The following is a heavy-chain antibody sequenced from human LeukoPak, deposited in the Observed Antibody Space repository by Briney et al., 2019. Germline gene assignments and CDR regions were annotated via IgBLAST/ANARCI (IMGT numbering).Heavy chain of an antibody. CDR1: GGSINSGGYY. D-gene: IGHD6-13*01. Sequence: TSETLSLTCTVSGGSINSGGYYWSWIRHHPGKGLAWIGYIYYSGSTYYNPSLKSRVTISVDTSKNQFSLKLSSVTAADTAVYYCARAGSAAAYYFDYWGHGTLVTVSS. V-gene: IGHV4-31*03. J-gene: IGHJ4*01. CDR2: IYYSGST. CDR3: ARAGSAAAYYFDY.